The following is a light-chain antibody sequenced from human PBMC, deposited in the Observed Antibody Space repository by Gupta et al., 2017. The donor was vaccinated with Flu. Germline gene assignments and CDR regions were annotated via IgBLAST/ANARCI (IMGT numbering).Light chain of an antibody. J-gene: IGKJ2*02. V-gene: IGKV1-8*01. CDR3: QQENSCPCT. Sequence: AIQLPQSPSSLSASTGDRVTITCRASQGISSYLAWYQQKPGKAPKLLIYAASTLQSGVPSRFSGSGSGTDFTLTISCQQSEDFATYYCQQENSCPCTFGQGTKLEIK. CDR2: AAS. CDR1: QGISSY.